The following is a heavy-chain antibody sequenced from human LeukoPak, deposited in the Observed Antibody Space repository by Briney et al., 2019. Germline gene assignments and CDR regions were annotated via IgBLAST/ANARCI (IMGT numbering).Heavy chain of an antibody. D-gene: IGHD5-18*01. CDR1: GFTVSSNY. V-gene: IGHV3-53*01. CDR3: AKDVGVQLWLYFDY. J-gene: IGHJ4*02. Sequence: GGSLRLSCAASGFTVSSNYMSWVRQAPGKGLEWVSVIYSGGSTYYADSVKGRFTISRDNSKNTLYLQMNSLRAEDTAVYYCAKDVGVQLWLYFDYWGQGTLVTVSS. CDR2: IYSGGST.